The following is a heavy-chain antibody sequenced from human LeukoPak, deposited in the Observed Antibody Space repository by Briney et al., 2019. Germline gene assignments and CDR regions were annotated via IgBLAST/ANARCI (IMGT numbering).Heavy chain of an antibody. CDR3: ASGYSSSWYSADFDY. V-gene: IGHV1-69*05. D-gene: IGHD6-13*01. Sequence: GASVKVSCKASGGTFSSYAISWVRQAPGQGLEWMGGIIPIFGTANYAQKFQGRVTITTDESTSTAYMELSSLRSEDTAVYYCASGYSSSWYSADFDYWGQGTLVTVSS. CDR2: IIPIFGTA. CDR1: GGTFSSYA. J-gene: IGHJ4*02.